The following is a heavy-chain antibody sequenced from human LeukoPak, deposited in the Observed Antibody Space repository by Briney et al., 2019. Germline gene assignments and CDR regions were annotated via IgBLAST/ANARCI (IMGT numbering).Heavy chain of an antibody. CDR1: GFTFSSYS. CDR3: ARXHDRYDSSGYPY. J-gene: IGHJ4*02. V-gene: IGHV3-21*01. Sequence: GGSLRLSCAASGFTFSSYSMNWVRQAPGKGLEWVSSISSSSSYIYYADSVKGRFTISRDNAKNSLYLQMNSLRAEDTAVYYCARXHDRYDSSGYPYWGQGTLVTVSS. D-gene: IGHD3-22*01. CDR2: ISSSSSYI.